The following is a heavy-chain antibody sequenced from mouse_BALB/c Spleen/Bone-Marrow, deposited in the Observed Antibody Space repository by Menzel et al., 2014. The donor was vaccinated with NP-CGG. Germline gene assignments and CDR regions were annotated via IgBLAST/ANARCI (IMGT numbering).Heavy chain of an antibody. J-gene: IGHJ4*01. D-gene: IGHD1-2*01. V-gene: IGHV1-87*01. CDR2: IYPGDGDT. CDR1: GYTFTSYW. Sequence: VQLQQPGAELARPGASVKLSCKASGYTFTSYWMQWVKQRPGQGLEWIGAIYPGDGDTRYTQKFKGKATLTADKSSSTAYMQLSSLAPEDSAVYYCARRDYGIRENYYAMDYWGQGTSVTVSS. CDR3: ARRDYGIRENYYAMDY.